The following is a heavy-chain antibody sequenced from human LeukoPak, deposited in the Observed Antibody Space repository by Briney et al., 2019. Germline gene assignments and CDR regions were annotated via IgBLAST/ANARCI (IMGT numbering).Heavy chain of an antibody. J-gene: IGHJ5*02. CDR3: AKAHCSSTSCSLGWFDP. V-gene: IGHV1-2*02. CDR2: INPNSGGT. D-gene: IGHD2-2*01. CDR1: GYTFTGYY. Sequence: ASVKVSCKASGYTFTGYYMHWVRQAPGQGLEWMGWINPNSGGTNYAPKFQGRVTMTRDTSISTAYMELSRLRSDDTAVYYCAKAHCSSTSCSLGWFDPWGQGTLVTVSS.